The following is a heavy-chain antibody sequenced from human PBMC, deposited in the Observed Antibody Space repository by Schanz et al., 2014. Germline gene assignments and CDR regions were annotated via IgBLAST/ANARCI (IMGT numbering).Heavy chain of an antibody. V-gene: IGHV3-48*01. D-gene: IGHD3-10*01. CDR3: ASGVHVSSLQKGLQF. CDR1: GFAFSSYS. Sequence: EVQLLESGGGLVRPGGSLRLSCAASGFAFSSYSMNWVRQAPGKGLEWVSYISSSGTTIYYADSVKGRFTVSRDNAKNSVSLQMRRLRVEDTAVYYCASGVHVSSLQKGLQFWGRGTLVIVSS. J-gene: IGHJ1*01. CDR2: ISSSGTTI.